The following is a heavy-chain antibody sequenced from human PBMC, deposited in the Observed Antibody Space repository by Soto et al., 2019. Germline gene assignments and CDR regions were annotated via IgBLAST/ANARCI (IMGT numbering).Heavy chain of an antibody. CDR2: ISGSGDST. CDR3: ARRSSGWYFDY. J-gene: IGHJ4*02. V-gene: IGHV3-23*01. CDR1: GFSFSSYA. Sequence: EVQLLESGGGLVQPGGSLRLSRAASGFSFSSYAMNWVRQAPGKGLEWVSVISGSGDSTYYADSVKGRFTISRDNSKNSLYLQMISLRAEDTAVYYCARRSSGWYFDYWGQGTLVIVSS. D-gene: IGHD6-19*01.